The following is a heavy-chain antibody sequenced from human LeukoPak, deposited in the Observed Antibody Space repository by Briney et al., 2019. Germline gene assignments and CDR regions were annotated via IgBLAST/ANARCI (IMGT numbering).Heavy chain of an antibody. CDR3: ARDLGDCSDGTCYSGWFDP. V-gene: IGHV3-23*01. CDR1: GFTFSTNA. CDR2: ISGSGGST. J-gene: IGHJ5*02. D-gene: IGHD2-15*01. Sequence: GGSQRLSCAASGFTFSTNAMNWDRQAPGKGLEWASAISGSGGSTYYADSVKGRFTISRDNSKNTLYLQMNSLRAEDTAVYYCARDLGDCSDGTCYSGWFDPWGQGTLVSVSS.